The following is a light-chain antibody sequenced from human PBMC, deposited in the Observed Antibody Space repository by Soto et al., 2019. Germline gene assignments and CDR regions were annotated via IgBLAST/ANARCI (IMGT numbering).Light chain of an antibody. CDR2: AAS. V-gene: IGKV1-33*01. CDR3: QQYENLPT. J-gene: IGKJ5*01. CDR1: QSINNY. Sequence: DIQMTQSPSSLSASVGDRVTITCQARQSINNYLNLYQQKPGRAPKLMIYAASKLEAGLPSCFRSSGSAKDITFTISLQQQEDTATYYCQQYENLPTFGQGTRLEIK.